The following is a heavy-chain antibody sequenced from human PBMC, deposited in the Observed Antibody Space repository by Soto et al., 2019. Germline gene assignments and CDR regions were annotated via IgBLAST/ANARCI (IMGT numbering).Heavy chain of an antibody. CDR2: IIPILGTA. CDR1: GGTFSSYA. CDR3: ARKGPYSSGWFDY. J-gene: IGHJ4*02. D-gene: IGHD6-19*01. V-gene: IGHV1-69*10. Sequence: SVKVSCKASGGTFSSYAISWVRQAPGQGLEWMGGIIPILGTANSAQKFQGRVTITADKSTSTAYMELSSLRSEDTAVYYCARKGPYSSGWFDYWGQGTLVTVSS.